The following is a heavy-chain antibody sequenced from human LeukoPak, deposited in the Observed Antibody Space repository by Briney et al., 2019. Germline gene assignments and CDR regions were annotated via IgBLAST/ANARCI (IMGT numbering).Heavy chain of an antibody. Sequence: PGGSLRLSCTASGFSFSSYAMNWVRQAPGKGLEWLSLLSGDSDITHYADSVKGRFTISRDNSKNTLYLQMNFLRLDDTAIYYCAKGPGTGSTSYFDYWGQGTLVTVSS. D-gene: IGHD3/OR15-3a*01. CDR1: GFSFSSYA. CDR3: AKGPGTGSTSYFDY. V-gene: IGHV3-23*01. J-gene: IGHJ4*02. CDR2: LSGDSDIT.